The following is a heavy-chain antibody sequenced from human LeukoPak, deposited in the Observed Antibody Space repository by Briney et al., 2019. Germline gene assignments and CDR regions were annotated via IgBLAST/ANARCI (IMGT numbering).Heavy chain of an antibody. V-gene: IGHV1-69*04. D-gene: IGHD5-24*01. J-gene: IGHJ4*02. Sequence: SVRVSCEASGYTFTVFYIRWVRQAPGRGLEWRGTNIPSVGIANHAQQFQGRVTITADKPTSTAYMELSSLRSEDTAVYYCARDGEMATIYFDYWGQGTLVNVSP. CDR3: ARDGEMATIYFDY. CDR1: GYTFTVFY. CDR2: NIPSVGIA.